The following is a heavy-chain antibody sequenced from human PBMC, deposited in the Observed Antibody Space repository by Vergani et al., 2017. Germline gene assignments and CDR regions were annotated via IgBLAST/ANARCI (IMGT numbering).Heavy chain of an antibody. CDR3: ARTRYCSSTSCYTLGY. V-gene: IGHV1-2*02. J-gene: IGHJ4*02. CDR1: GFIFTDYY. Sequence: QVQLVQSGAELKKPGASVRVSCKASGFIFTDYYIHWMRQAPGQGLEWIGWINPNGDATHYAQNFRGRVTLTRDTSSTTAYMDLSRLRSDDTAVYYCARTRYCSSTSCYTLGYWGQGTLVTVSS. CDR2: INPNGDAT. D-gene: IGHD2-2*02.